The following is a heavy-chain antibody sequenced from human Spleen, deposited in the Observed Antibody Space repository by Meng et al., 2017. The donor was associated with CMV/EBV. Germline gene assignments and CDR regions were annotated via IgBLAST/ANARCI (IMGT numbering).Heavy chain of an antibody. D-gene: IGHD1-26*01. CDR3: ARDPALVGASHWFDP. V-gene: IGHV1-46*01. CDR2: INCDGGGT. Sequence: ASGYTFSRSYMPWVRQAPGPGLEWMGIINCDGGGTTYAQKFQGRVTMTRDTSTNTVYMEVSSLRSEDTAVYYCARDPALVGASHWFDPWGQGTLVTVSS. J-gene: IGHJ5*02. CDR1: GYTFSRSY.